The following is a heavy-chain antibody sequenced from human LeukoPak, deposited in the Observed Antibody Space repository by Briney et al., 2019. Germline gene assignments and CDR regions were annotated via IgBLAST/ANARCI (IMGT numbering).Heavy chain of an antibody. CDR2: ISAYNGNT. J-gene: IGHJ5*02. D-gene: IGHD3-22*01. Sequence: ASVKVSCKASGYTFTSYGISWVRQAPGQGLEWMGWISAYNGNTNYAQKLQGRVTMTTDTSTGTAYMELRSLRSDDTAVYYCAREGDSSGYSNWFDPWGQGTLVTVSS. CDR1: GYTFTSYG. V-gene: IGHV1-18*01. CDR3: AREGDSSGYSNWFDP.